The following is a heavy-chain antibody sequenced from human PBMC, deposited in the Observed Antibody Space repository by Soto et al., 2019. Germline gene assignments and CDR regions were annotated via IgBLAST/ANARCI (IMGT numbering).Heavy chain of an antibody. J-gene: IGHJ4*02. Sequence: EVHLLESGGGLVQPGGSLRLSCAASGFTFSSYAMSWVRQAPGEGLEWVSVISGGGGTTYYADSVKGRFTISRDNSKNPLYLQMNSLRAEDTAVYYCGERSSGHYYDYWGQGTLVTVSS. V-gene: IGHV3-23*01. CDR1: GFTFSSYA. CDR2: ISGGGGTT. D-gene: IGHD3-22*01. CDR3: GERSSGHYYDY.